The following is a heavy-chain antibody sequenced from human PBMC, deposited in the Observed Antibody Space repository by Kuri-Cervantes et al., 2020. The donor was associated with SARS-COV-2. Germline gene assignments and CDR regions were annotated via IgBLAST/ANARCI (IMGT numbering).Heavy chain of an antibody. Sequence: GESLKISCAASGFTFSSYAMSWVRQAPGKGLGWVSAISGSGGSTYYADSVKGRFTISRDNAKNSLYLQMNSLRAEDTALYYCAKDIREQLVGGVGWFDPWGQGTLVTVSS. CDR2: ISGSGGST. CDR1: GFTFSSYA. D-gene: IGHD6-6*01. V-gene: IGHV3-23*01. J-gene: IGHJ5*02. CDR3: AKDIREQLVGGVGWFDP.